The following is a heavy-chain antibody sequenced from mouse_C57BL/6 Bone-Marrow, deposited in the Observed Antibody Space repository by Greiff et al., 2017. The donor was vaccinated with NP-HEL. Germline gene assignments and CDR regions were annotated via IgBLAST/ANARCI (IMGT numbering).Heavy chain of an antibody. D-gene: IGHD1-1*01. CDR1: GFSLTSYG. J-gene: IGHJ4*01. V-gene: IGHV2-6-1*01. CDR2: IWSDGST. Sequence: VKLVESGPGLVAPSQSLSITCTVSGFSLTSYGVHWVRQPPGKGLEWLVVIWSDGSTTYNSALKSRLSISKDNSNSQVFLKMNSLQTDDTAMYYCARHAVLYGSSYNYAMDYWGQGTSVTVSS. CDR3: ARHAVLYGSSYNYAMDY.